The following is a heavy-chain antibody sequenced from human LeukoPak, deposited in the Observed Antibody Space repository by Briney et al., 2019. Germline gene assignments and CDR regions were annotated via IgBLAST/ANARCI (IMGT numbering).Heavy chain of an antibody. J-gene: IGHJ4*02. Sequence: ASVKVSCKASGYTFTGYYMHGVRQAPGQGLEWMGYIYPNSGATKYAQKFQGRVTMTRDTSISTAYMELSGLESDDTAVYYCGTLLSNGPFDYWGQGSLVTVSS. CDR2: IYPNSGAT. V-gene: IGHV1-2*02. CDR1: GYTFTGYY. CDR3: GTLLSNGPFDY.